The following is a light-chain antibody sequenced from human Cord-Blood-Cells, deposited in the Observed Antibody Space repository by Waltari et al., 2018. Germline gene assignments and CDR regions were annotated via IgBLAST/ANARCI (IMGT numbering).Light chain of an antibody. J-gene: IGKJ4*01. CDR2: DAS. CDR1: QGISSA. CDR3: QQFNSYPFT. Sequence: SQLTHFPPSLSAYVGDRPTITCRASQGISSAFAWYQQKPGKAPKLLIYDASSLESGVPSRFSGSGSGTDFTLTISSLQPEDFATYYCQQFNSYPFTFGGGTKVEIK. V-gene: IGKV1-13*02.